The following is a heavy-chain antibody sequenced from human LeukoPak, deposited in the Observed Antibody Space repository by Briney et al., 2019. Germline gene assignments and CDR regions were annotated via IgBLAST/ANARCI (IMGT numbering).Heavy chain of an antibody. Sequence: GGSLRLSCAASGFTFSSYSINWVRQAPGKGLEWVSSISSSSSYIYYADSVKGRFTITRDNAKNSLYLQMSSLRAEDTAVYYCARDVCSSTSCYAFDYWGQGTLVTVSS. CDR3: ARDVCSSTSCYAFDY. J-gene: IGHJ4*02. CDR2: ISSSSSYI. CDR1: GFTFSSYS. V-gene: IGHV3-21*01. D-gene: IGHD2-2*01.